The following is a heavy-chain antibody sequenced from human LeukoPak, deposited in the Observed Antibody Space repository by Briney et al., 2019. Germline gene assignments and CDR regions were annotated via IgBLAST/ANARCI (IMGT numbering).Heavy chain of an antibody. D-gene: IGHD2-2*01. CDR1: GYTFTGYY. J-gene: IGHJ6*02. CDR2: INPNSGGT. Sequence: ASVKVSCKASGYTFTGYYMHWVRQAPGQGLEWMGWINPNSGGTNYAQKFQGWVTMTRDTSISTAYMELSRLRSDDTAVYYCARAFSAVVVVPAAPGYYGMDVWGQGTTVTVSS. V-gene: IGHV1-2*04. CDR3: ARAFSAVVVVPAAPGYYGMDV.